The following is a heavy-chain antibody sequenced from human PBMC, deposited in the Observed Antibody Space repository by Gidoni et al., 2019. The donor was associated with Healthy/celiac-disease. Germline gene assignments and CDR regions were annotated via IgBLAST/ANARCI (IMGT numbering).Heavy chain of an antibody. V-gene: IGHV4-59*01. CDR1: GGSISSYY. D-gene: IGHD7-27*01. Sequence: QVQLQESGPGLVKPSETLSLTCTVSGGSISSYYWSWIRQPPGKGLEWIGYIYYSGSTNYNPSLKSRVTISVDTSKNQFSLKLSSVTAADTAVYYCARESRRNWGLVREPEDYWGQGTLVTVSS. CDR3: ARESRRNWGLVREPEDY. J-gene: IGHJ4*02. CDR2: IYYSGST.